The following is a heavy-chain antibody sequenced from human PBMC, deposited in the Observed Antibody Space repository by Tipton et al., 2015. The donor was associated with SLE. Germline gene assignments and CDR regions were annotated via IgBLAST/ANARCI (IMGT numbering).Heavy chain of an antibody. D-gene: IGHD1-26*01. CDR1: GGSISSGSYY. J-gene: IGHJ5*02. Sequence: TLSLTCTVSGGSISSGSYYRSWIRQPAGKGLEWIGRIYTSGSTYYNPSLKSRVTISVDTSKNQFSLKLSSVTAADTAVYYCARLPVKGGSYGFDPWGQGTLVTVSS. CDR3: ARLPVKGGSYGFDP. V-gene: IGHV4-61*02. CDR2: IYTSGST.